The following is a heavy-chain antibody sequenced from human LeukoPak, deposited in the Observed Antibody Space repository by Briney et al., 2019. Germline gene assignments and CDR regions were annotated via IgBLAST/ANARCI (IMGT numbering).Heavy chain of an antibody. CDR3: ARPYSSDWYGWFDP. Sequence: GGSLRLSCAASGFNFSMYWMTWVRQAPGKGLQWVANIKQDGSEEYYVDSVRGRFTISRDNAKNSLYPQMNSLRAEDTAVYYCARPYSSDWYGWFDPWGQGTLVTVSS. D-gene: IGHD6-13*01. V-gene: IGHV3-7*04. J-gene: IGHJ5*02. CDR2: IKQDGSEE. CDR1: GFNFSMYW.